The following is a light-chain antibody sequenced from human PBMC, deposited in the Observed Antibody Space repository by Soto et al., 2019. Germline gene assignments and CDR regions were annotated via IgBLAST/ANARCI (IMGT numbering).Light chain of an antibody. CDR2: DVS. CDR3: GSYTSTTPYV. V-gene: IGLV2-14*03. CDR1: SSDVGGYNY. J-gene: IGLJ1*01. Sequence: QSALTQPASVSGSPGQSITISCTGTSSDVGGYNYVSWYQQHPGKAPKLMIYDVSSRPSGVSNRFSGSKSGNTASPTISGLQAEDEADYYCGSYTSTTPYVFGTGTKLTVL.